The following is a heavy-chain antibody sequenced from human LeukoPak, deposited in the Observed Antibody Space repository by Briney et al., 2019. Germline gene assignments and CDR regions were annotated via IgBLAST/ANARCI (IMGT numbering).Heavy chain of an antibody. D-gene: IGHD3-10*01. CDR2: IFPGDSDT. J-gene: IGHJ3*02. V-gene: IGHV5-51*01. CDR3: ARHAGLWFGVFDI. CDR1: GYSFNTYW. Sequence: GESLKISCKASGYSFNTYWIGWVRQMPGKGLEWMGMIFPGDSDTRYSPSFQGQVTISADESINTAYLQWSSLKASDTAIYYCARHAGLWFGVFDIWGHGTMVTVSS.